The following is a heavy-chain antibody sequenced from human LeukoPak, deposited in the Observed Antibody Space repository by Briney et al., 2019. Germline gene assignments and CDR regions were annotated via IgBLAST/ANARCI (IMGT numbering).Heavy chain of an antibody. V-gene: IGHV1-46*01. CDR3: ARGTPTTRDFDY. Sequence: EASVKVSCKASGYTFTSYYMHWVRQAPGQGLEWMGIINPSGGTTSYTQKFQGRVTMTRDMSTSTVYMELSSLRSEDTAVYYCARGTPTTRDFDYWGQGTPVTVSS. D-gene: IGHD4-11*01. CDR2: INPSGGTT. CDR1: GYTFTSYY. J-gene: IGHJ4*02.